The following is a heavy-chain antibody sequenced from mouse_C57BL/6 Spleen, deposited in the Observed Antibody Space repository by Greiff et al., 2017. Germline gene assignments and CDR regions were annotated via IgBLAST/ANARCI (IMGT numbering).Heavy chain of an antibody. CDR3: ARSRDGYAWFAY. D-gene: IGHD2-2*01. J-gene: IGHJ3*01. V-gene: IGHV1-50*01. CDR2: IDPSDSYT. Sequence: QVQLQQPGAELVKPGASVKLSCKASGYTFTSYWMQWVKQRPGQGLEWIGEIDPSDSYTNYNQKFKGKAKLTVNPSSSTAYMQLSSLTSEDSAVYDCARSRDGYAWFAYWGQGTLVTVSA. CDR1: GYTFTSYW.